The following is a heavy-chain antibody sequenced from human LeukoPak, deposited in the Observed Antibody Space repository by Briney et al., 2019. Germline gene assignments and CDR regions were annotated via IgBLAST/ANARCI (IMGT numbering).Heavy chain of an antibody. V-gene: IGHV4-59*08. J-gene: IGHJ4*02. D-gene: IGHD6-19*01. Sequence: SETLSLTCTVSGGSIGSYYWSWIRQSPGKGLEWIGYIYYSGRTNYNPSLKSRVTISVDTSKNQFSLKLSSVTAADTAVYYCARHVEQWLTPFDYWGQGTLVTVSS. CDR1: GGSIGSYY. CDR2: IYYSGRT. CDR3: ARHVEQWLTPFDY.